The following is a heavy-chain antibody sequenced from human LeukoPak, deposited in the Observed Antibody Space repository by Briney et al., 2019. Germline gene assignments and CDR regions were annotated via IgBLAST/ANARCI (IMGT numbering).Heavy chain of an antibody. Sequence: GGSLRLSCAASGLTVKTYSMIWVRQAPGKGLEWVSYISSSSISLHYADSVKGRFLISRDNAKNSVYLQMNSLRAEDTAVYYCAREFTVSSGWYKYNWFDPWGQGTLVTVSS. J-gene: IGHJ5*02. CDR2: ISSSSISL. CDR3: AREFTVSSGWYKYNWFDP. CDR1: GLTVKTYS. V-gene: IGHV3-48*04. D-gene: IGHD6-19*01.